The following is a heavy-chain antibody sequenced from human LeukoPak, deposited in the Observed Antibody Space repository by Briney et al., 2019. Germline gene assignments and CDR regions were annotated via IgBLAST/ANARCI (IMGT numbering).Heavy chain of an antibody. D-gene: IGHD3-10*01. CDR3: ARVWFGELLAEYFDY. CDR1: GYTFTGYY. CDR2: INPNSGGT. V-gene: IGHV1-2*02. Sequence: EASMKVSCKASGYTFTGYYMHWVRQAPGQGLEWMGWINPNSGGTNYAQKFQGRVTMTRDTSISTAYMELRRLRSDDTAVYYCARVWFGELLAEYFDYWGQGTLVTVSS. J-gene: IGHJ4*02.